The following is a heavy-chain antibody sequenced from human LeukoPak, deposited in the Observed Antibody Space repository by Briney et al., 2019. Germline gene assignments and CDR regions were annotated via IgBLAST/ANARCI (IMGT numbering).Heavy chain of an antibody. CDR2: IYGGGNT. D-gene: IGHD5-24*01. CDR1: GLIASTNY. V-gene: IGHV3-53*01. CDR3: ATGGRSGMAFDF. J-gene: IGHJ4*02. Sequence: LGGSLTLSCSFSGLIASTNYMAWVRQAPGKGLQWISFIYGGGNTLYADSVMGRFSISRDNPKTTLYLQMNSLRAEDTAVYYCATGGRSGMAFDFWGQGTLVTVSS.